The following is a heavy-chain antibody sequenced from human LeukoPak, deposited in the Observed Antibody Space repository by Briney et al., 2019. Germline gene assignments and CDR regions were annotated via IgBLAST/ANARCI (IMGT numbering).Heavy chain of an antibody. CDR1: GFTFSSYG. CDR2: IWYDGSNK. CDR3: ARDCRCDSSGYPYYYGMDV. J-gene: IGHJ6*02. V-gene: IGHV3-33*01. D-gene: IGHD3-22*01. Sequence: GGSLRLSCAASGFTFSSYGMHWIRQAPGKGLEWVAVIWYDGSNKYYADSVKGRFTISRDNSKNTLYLQMNSLRAEDTAVYYCARDCRCDSSGYPYYYGMDVWGQGTTVTVSS.